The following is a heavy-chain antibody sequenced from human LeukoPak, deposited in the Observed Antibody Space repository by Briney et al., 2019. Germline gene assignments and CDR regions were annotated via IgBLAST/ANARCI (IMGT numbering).Heavy chain of an antibody. CDR1: GFTFSSFA. CDR2: ISGSGGNT. CDR3: AKDSSGWYPHY. V-gene: IGHV3-23*01. Sequence: GSLRLSCAASGFTFSSFAMSWVRQAPGKGLEWVSAISGSGGNTFYADSVKGRFTISRDNSKNTLYLQMNSLRAEDTAVYYCAKDSSGWYPHYWGQGTLVTVSS. J-gene: IGHJ4*02. D-gene: IGHD6-19*01.